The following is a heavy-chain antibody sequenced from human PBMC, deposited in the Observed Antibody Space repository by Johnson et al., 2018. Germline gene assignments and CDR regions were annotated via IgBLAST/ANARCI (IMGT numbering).Heavy chain of an antibody. V-gene: IGHV3-30-3*01. Sequence: QVQLVESGGGVVQXGRSXRLXCAASGFTFRSYAMHWVRQAPGKGLEWVAVISYDGSNRYYEDSVKGRFTISRATSKNTMSLQMNSLSAEGTAVYYCAGGNPFTPLYTNHLDYNYYTDVWGKGTTVTVSS. CDR3: AGGNPFTPLYTNHLDYNYYTDV. CDR2: ISYDGSNR. D-gene: IGHD1-14*01. CDR1: GFTFRSYA. J-gene: IGHJ6*03.